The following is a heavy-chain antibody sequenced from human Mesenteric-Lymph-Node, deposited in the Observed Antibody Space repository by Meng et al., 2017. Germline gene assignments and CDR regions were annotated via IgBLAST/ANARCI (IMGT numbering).Heavy chain of an antibody. J-gene: IGHJ6*02. Sequence: GESLKISCAASGFTFSSYAMHWVRQAPGKGLEWVAVISYDGSNKYYADSVKGRFTISRDNSKNTLYLQMNSLRAEDTAVYYCARDLGYCSSTSCLGHYYYYYGMDVWGQGTMVTVSS. CDR2: ISYDGSNK. CDR1: GFTFSSYA. D-gene: IGHD2-2*01. CDR3: ARDLGYCSSTSCLGHYYYYYGMDV. V-gene: IGHV3-30*04.